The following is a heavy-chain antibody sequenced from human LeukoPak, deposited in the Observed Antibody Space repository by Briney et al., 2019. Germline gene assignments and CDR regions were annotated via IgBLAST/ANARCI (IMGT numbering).Heavy chain of an antibody. J-gene: IGHJ6*03. D-gene: IGHD2-15*01. V-gene: IGHV4-59*01. Sequence: SETLSLTCTVSGGSINSFFWTWIRQPRGKGLEWIGYSNHIGSTNYKSSLRSRVTISVDTSKNQFSLRLTSVTAADTAVYYCAREIQDPPLLDVWGKGIAVTVSS. CDR2: SNHIGST. CDR1: GGSINSFF. CDR3: AREIQDPPLLDV.